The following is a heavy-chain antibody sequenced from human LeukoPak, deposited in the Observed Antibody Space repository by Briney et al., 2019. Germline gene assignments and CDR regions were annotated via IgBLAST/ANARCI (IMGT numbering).Heavy chain of an antibody. Sequence: SETLSLTCTVSGGSISSYYWSWIRQPPGKGLEWIGYIYYSGSTNYNPSLKSRVTISVDTSKNQFSLKLSSVTAADTAVYYCARHVGRDYGDYEDYYYYGMDVWGQGTTVTVSS. V-gene: IGHV4-59*08. CDR2: IYYSGST. CDR1: GGSISSYY. D-gene: IGHD4-17*01. CDR3: ARHVGRDYGDYEDYYYYGMDV. J-gene: IGHJ6*02.